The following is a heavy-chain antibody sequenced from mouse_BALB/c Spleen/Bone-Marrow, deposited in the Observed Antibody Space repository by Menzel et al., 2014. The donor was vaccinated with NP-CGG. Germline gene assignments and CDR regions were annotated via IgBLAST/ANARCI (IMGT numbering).Heavy chain of an antibody. Sequence: EVKLVESGGDLVKPGGSLKLSCAASGFTFSSYGMSWVRQTPDKRLEWVATIGSGGSYTYYPDSVKGRFTISRDNAKNTLYLQMSSLKSEDTAMYYCARGGGAYYGNYWFAYWGQGTLVTVSA. CDR3: ARGGGAYYGNYWFAY. CDR1: GFTFSSYG. D-gene: IGHD2-10*01. V-gene: IGHV5-6*02. CDR2: IGSGGSYT. J-gene: IGHJ3*01.